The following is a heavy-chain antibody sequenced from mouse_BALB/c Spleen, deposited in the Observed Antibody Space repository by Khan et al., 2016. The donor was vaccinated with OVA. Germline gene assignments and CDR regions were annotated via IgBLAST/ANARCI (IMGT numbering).Heavy chain of an antibody. V-gene: IGHV2-6-1*01. D-gene: IGHD2-10*01. CDR3: ARQPYYHYYIMDY. CDR2: IWSDGST. CDR1: GFSLTNYC. J-gene: IGHJ4*01. Sequence: VQLKESGPALVAPSQSLSITCTISGFSLTNYCVHWVRQPPGKGLEWLVVIWSDGSTTYNSALKSRLSISKDNSKSHVFLKMNSLQTDDTAMYYWARQPYYHYYIMDYWGQGTSVTVAS.